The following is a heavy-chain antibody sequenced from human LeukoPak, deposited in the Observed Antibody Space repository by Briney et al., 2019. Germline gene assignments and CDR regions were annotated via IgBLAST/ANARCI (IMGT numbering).Heavy chain of an antibody. CDR3: AKGPAYQLLDY. CDR2: ASGNGDTT. D-gene: IGHD2-2*01. J-gene: IGHJ4*02. Sequence: PGGSLRLSCAASGFTFSRNAMSWVRQAPGKGLEWVSVASGNGDTTYYADSVKGRFTISRDNSKNTLYLQMNSLRAEDTAVYYCAKGPAYQLLDYWGQGTLVTVSP. CDR1: GFTFSRNA. V-gene: IGHV3-23*01.